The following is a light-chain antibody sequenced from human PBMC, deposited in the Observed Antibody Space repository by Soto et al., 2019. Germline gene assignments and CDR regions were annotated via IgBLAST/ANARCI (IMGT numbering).Light chain of an antibody. CDR3: CSYAGSYV. CDR1: SSDVGGYNY. V-gene: IGLV2-11*01. CDR2: DVS. J-gene: IGLJ1*01. Sequence: ALTQPRSVSGSPGQSVTISCTGTSSDVGGYNYVSWYQQHPGKAPKLMIYDVSKRPSGVPDRFSGSKSGNTASLTISGLQAEVEADYYCCSYAGSYVFGTGTKVTVL.